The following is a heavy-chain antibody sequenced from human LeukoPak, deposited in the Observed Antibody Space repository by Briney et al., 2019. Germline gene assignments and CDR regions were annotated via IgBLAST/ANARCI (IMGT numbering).Heavy chain of an antibody. CDR2: INPNSGGT. D-gene: IGHD2-15*01. V-gene: IGHV1-2*06. CDR3: ARGYCSGGSCYSVENWFDP. J-gene: IGHJ5*02. Sequence: ASVKVSCKAAGYTFTGYYMFWVRQAPGQGLEWMGRINPNSGGTNYAQKFQGRVTMTRDTSISTAYMKLSRLRSDDTAVYYCARGYCSGGSCYSVENWFDPWGQGTLVTVSS. CDR1: GYTFTGYY.